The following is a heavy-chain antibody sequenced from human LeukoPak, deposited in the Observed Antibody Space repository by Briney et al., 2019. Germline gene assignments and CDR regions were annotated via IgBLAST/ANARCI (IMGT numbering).Heavy chain of an antibody. CDR2: ISASNGNT. CDR1: GYTFTSYG. J-gene: IGHJ4*02. Sequence: ASVKVSFKASGYTFTSYGVSWVRQAPGQGLEWMGWISASNGNTNFAQKLQGRVTLTTDTSTSTAYMELRSLTSDDTAVYYCARYPLSYSSNWHYYFDYWGQGTLLTVSS. V-gene: IGHV1-18*01. CDR3: ARYPLSYSSNWHYYFDY. D-gene: IGHD6-13*01.